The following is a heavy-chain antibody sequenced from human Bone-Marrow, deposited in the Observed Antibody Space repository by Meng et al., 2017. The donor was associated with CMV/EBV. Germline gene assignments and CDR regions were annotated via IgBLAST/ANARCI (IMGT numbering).Heavy chain of an antibody. D-gene: IGHD1-26*01. J-gene: IGHJ4*02. CDR3: AGSGSHLDTFDY. V-gene: IGHV4-59*01. CDR1: GGSISSYY. CDR2: IYYSGST. Sequence: SETLSLTCTVSGGSISSYYWSWIRQPPGKGLEWIGYIYYSGSTNYNPSLKSRVTISVDTSKNQFSLKLSPVTAADTAVYYCAGSGSHLDTFDYWGQGTRVTGSS.